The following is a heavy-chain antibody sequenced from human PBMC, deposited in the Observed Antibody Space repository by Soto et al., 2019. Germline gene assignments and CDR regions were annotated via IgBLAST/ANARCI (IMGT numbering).Heavy chain of an antibody. V-gene: IGHV1-18*01. CDR3: ARTSITMVRGVIPTPYYYYGMDV. D-gene: IGHD3-10*01. Sequence: AASVKVSCKASGYTFTSYGISWVRQAPGQGLEWMGWISAYNGNTNYAQKLQGRVTMTTDTSTSTAYMELRSLRSDDTAVYYCARTSITMVRGVIPTPYYYYGMDVWGQGTTVTVSS. CDR1: GYTFTSYG. J-gene: IGHJ6*02. CDR2: ISAYNGNT.